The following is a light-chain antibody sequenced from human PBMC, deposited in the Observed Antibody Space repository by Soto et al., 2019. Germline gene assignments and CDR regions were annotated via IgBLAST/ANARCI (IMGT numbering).Light chain of an antibody. CDR2: DGS. CDR1: QSVARY. V-gene: IGKV3-11*01. J-gene: IGKJ1*01. Sequence: EIVLTQSPATLSLSPGERATLSCRASQSVARYLAWYQQKPGQAPRLLIYDGSYRATGIPAIFSGSGSGTDFTLTISNLEPEDFAVYYCQQRSNLPWTFGQGTKVEIK. CDR3: QQRSNLPWT.